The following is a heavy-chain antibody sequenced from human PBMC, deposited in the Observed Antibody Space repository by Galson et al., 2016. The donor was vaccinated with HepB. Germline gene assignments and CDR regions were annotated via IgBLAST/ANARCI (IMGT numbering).Heavy chain of an antibody. V-gene: IGHV3-11*01. CDR2: ISGSRTTM. D-gene: IGHD3-9*01. J-gene: IGHJ4*02. CDR3: ARQVITIHPYYFDY. Sequence: SLRLSCAASGFFFSNYYMGWIRHSPGKGLEWVSYISGSRTTMDYADSVKGRFTISRDNGRNSLFLHMNSLRAEDTAVYYCARQVITIHPYYFDYWGQGTLVTVSS. CDR1: GFFFSNYY.